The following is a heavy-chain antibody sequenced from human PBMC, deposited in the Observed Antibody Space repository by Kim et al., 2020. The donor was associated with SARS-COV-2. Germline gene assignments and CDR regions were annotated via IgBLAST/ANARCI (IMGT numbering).Heavy chain of an antibody. D-gene: IGHD3-10*01. CDR3: ASGRHQVPGDFQH. Sequence: SETLSLTCTVSGGSINSYYWSWIRQPPGKGLEWIGYIYYSGTTDYNPSLKSRVIISVDTSKNQFSLKLSSVTAADTAVYYCASGRHQVPGDFQHWGQGTLVTVSS. CDR1: GGSINSYY. CDR2: IYYSGTT. J-gene: IGHJ1*01. V-gene: IGHV4-59*13.